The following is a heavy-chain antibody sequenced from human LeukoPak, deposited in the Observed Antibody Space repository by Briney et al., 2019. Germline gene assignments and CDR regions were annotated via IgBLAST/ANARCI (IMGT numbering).Heavy chain of an antibody. V-gene: IGHV4-59*01. J-gene: IGHJ4*02. Sequence: SETLSLTCTVSGGSISSYYWNWIRQPPGKGLEWIGYVFYSGSTNYNPSLKSRVTISVDTSKNQFSLKLSSVTAADTAVYFCARHGGKGAYFDHWGQGILVTVSS. CDR1: GGSISSYY. CDR2: VFYSGST. CDR3: ARHGGKGAYFDH. D-gene: IGHD4-23*01.